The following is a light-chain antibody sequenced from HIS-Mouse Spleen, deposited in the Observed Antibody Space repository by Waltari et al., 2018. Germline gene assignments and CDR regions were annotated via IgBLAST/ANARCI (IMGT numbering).Light chain of an antibody. CDR3: CSYAGSSTWV. Sequence: QSALTQPASVPGSPGPSIPIPSTGTNSLVVSYNLVYWYQQHPVKAPKLMIYEGSKRPSGVSNRFSGSKSGNTASLTISGLQAEDEADYYCCSYAGSSTWVFGGGTKLTVL. CDR2: EGS. V-gene: IGLV2-23*01. J-gene: IGLJ3*02. CDR1: NSLVVSYNL.